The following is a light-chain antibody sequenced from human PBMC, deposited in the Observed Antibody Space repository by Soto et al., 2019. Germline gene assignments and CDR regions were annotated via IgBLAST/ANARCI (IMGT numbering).Light chain of an antibody. CDR1: SSDVGGHNY. J-gene: IGLJ1*01. Sequence: QSVLAQPASVSGSPGQSITITCTGTSSDVGGHNYVSWYQQHPGKVPKLIIYDVTNRPSGVSNRFSASKSGNTASLTISGLQAEDGADYYCISFTSSGAHVFGSGTKVNVL. CDR2: DVT. CDR3: ISFTSSGAHV. V-gene: IGLV2-14*03.